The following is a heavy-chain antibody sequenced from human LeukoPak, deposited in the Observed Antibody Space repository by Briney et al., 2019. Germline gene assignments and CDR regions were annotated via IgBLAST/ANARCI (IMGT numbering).Heavy chain of an antibody. Sequence: SETLSLTCSVSGGSISRGGFYWGWIRQPPGKGLEWIGCTYGSVNTYYNPSLRSRVSISLDMPNNQFALKLTAVTAADTAVYWCARDRGEYDWYFDLWGRGALVTVSS. V-gene: IGHV4-31*03. J-gene: IGHJ2*01. D-gene: IGHD4-17*01. CDR2: TYGSVNT. CDR1: GGSISRGGFY. CDR3: ARDRGEYDWYFDL.